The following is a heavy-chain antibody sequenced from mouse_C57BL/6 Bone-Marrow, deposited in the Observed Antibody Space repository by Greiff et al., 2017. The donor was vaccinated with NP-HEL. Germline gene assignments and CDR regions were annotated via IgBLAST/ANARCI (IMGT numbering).Heavy chain of an antibody. Sequence: VQLQESGAELVRPGTSVKVSCKASGYAFTNYLIEWVKQRPGQGLAWIGVINPGSGGTNYNEKFKGKATLTADKSSSAAYMQLSSLTSEDSAVYFCAREGYYYGSFAYWGQGTLVTVSA. D-gene: IGHD1-1*01. J-gene: IGHJ3*01. CDR1: GYAFTNYL. CDR2: INPGSGGT. CDR3: AREGYYYGSFAY. V-gene: IGHV1-54*01.